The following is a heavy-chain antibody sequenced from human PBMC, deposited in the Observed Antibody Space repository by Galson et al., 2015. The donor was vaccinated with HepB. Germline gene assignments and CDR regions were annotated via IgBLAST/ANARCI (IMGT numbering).Heavy chain of an antibody. D-gene: IGHD4/OR15-4a*01. V-gene: IGHV1-18*01. CDR2: TSPYNGNT. Sequence: SVKVSCKASGYTFTSYDITWARQAPGQGLEWMGWTSPYNGNTKYAQKLQGRVTMTTDTSTSTVYMELRSLRSDDTAMYYCARLTTDWGVFDIWGQGTVVTVSS. J-gene: IGHJ3*02. CDR1: GYTFTSYD. CDR3: ARLTTDWGVFDI.